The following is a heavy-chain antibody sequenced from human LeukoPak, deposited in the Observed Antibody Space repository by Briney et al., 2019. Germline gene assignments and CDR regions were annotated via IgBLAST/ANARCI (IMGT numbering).Heavy chain of an antibody. D-gene: IGHD1-26*01. CDR1: GFTFSSYA. CDR3: AKGGTSPLDY. Sequence: GGSLRLSCAASGFTFSSYAMSWVRQAPGKGLEWVSGISGSGGSTYYADSVKGRFTISRDNAKNSLYLQMNSLRAEDTAVYYCAKGGTSPLDYWGQGTLVTVSS. V-gene: IGHV3-23*01. J-gene: IGHJ4*02. CDR2: ISGSGGST.